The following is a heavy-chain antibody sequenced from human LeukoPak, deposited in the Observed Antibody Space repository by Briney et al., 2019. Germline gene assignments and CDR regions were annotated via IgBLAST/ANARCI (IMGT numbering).Heavy chain of an antibody. CDR2: IYTSGST. CDR1: GGSISSGSFY. Sequence: SETLSLTCTVSGGSISSGSFYWSWIRQPAGKGLEWIGRIYTSGSTNYNPSLKSRVTISIDTSKNQLSLKLSSVTAADTAVYYCGRNSGSYYTTWFDPWGQGTLVTVSS. V-gene: IGHV4-61*02. J-gene: IGHJ5*02. D-gene: IGHD1-26*01. CDR3: GRNSGSYYTTWFDP.